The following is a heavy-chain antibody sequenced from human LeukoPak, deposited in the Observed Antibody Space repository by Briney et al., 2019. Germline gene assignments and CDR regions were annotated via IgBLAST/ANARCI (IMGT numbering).Heavy chain of an antibody. Sequence: SETLSLTCTVSGGSISSGYYWGWIRQPPGKGLEWIGSIYHSGSTYYNPSLKSRVTISVDTSKNQFSLKLSSVTAADTAVYYCARGIVATPFDYWGQGTLVTVSS. V-gene: IGHV4-38-2*02. J-gene: IGHJ4*02. CDR2: IYHSGST. D-gene: IGHD5-12*01. CDR3: ARGIVATPFDY. CDR1: GGSISSGYY.